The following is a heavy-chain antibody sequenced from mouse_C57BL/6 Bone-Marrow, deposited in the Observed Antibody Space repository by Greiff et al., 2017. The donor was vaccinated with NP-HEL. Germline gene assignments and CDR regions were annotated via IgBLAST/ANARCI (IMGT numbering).Heavy chain of an antibody. V-gene: IGHV1-55*01. CDR1: GYTFTSYW. D-gene: IGHD1-1*01. CDR3: ARSHYYGSSYEWYFDV. J-gene: IGHJ1*03. Sequence: VQLQQPGAELVKPGASVKMSCKASGYTFTSYWITWVKQRPGQGLEWIGDIYPGSGSTNYNEKFKSKATLTVDTSSSTAYMQLSSLTSEDSAVYYCARSHYYGSSYEWYFDVWGTGTTVTVSS. CDR2: IYPGSGST.